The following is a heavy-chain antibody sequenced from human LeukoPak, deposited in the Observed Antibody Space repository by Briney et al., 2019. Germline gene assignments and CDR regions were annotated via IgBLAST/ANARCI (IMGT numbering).Heavy chain of an antibody. CDR2: LYSDGNT. J-gene: IGHJ4*02. Sequence: GGSLRLSCGASGFTVITNDMTWVRQAPGKGLEWVSVLYSDGNTKYADSVQGRFTISRDNSKNTLYLEMNSLSPDDTAVYYCARGVEPLAANTLAYWGQGTLVTVSS. V-gene: IGHV3-53*01. CDR1: GFTVITND. D-gene: IGHD1-14*01. CDR3: ARGVEPLAANTLAY.